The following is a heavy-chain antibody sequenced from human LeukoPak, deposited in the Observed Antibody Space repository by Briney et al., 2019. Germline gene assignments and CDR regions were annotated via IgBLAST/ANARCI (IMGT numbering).Heavy chain of an antibody. CDR2: VNPTSGST. D-gene: IGHD4-17*01. CDR3: ARGSYGDYKRMDDQGY. CDR1: GYTFITYY. Sequence: ASVKVSCKASGYTFITYYMHWVRQAPGQGLEWMGIVNPTSGSTSYAQKFQGRVTMTRDTSTSTVHMESSSLRSEDTAVYYCARGSYGDYKRMDDQGYWGQGTLVTVSS. J-gene: IGHJ4*02. V-gene: IGHV1-46*01.